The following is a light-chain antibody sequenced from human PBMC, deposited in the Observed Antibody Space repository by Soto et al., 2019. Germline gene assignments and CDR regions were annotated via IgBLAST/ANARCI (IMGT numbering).Light chain of an antibody. V-gene: IGLV2-8*01. Sequence: QSALTQPPSASGSPGQSVAISCTETSSNLGGYNYVSWYQQNPGKAPKLMIYEVSKRPSGVPDRFSGSKSGNTASLTVSGLQAEDEADYYCSSYAGSNSVVFGTGTQLTVL. CDR3: SSYAGSNSVV. J-gene: IGLJ1*01. CDR2: EVS. CDR1: SSNLGGYNY.